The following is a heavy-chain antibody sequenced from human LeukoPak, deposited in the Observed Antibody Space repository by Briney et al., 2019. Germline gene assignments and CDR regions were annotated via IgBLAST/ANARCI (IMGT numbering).Heavy chain of an antibody. D-gene: IGHD1-26*01. Sequence: GESLKISCKVSGYSFTSYCIGWVRQMPGKGLEWMGIIYPGDSGPTYSPSFQGQVTISVDKSINTAYLQWSGLQASDTAMYYCGMSGDRVPLQDDVFDIWGQGTMVTVST. V-gene: IGHV5-51*01. CDR1: GYSFTSYC. J-gene: IGHJ3*02. CDR3: GMSGDRVPLQDDVFDI. CDR2: IYPGDSGP.